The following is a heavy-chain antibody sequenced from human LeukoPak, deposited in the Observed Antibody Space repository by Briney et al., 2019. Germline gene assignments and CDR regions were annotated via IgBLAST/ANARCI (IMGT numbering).Heavy chain of an antibody. D-gene: IGHD1-26*01. V-gene: IGHV4-59*01. CDR3: ARDKVGIGGSYLFWFDP. Sequence: PSETLSLTCTVSGGSISSYYWSWIRQPPGKGLEWIGYIYYSGSTNYNPSLKSRVTISVDTSKNQFSLKLSSVTAADAAVYYCARDKVGIGGSYLFWFDPWGQGILVTVSS. CDR2: IYYSGST. CDR1: GGSISSYY. J-gene: IGHJ5*02.